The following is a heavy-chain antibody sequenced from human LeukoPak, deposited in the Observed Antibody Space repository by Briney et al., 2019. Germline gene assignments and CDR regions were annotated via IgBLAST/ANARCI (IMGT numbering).Heavy chain of an antibody. Sequence: SETLSLTCTVSGASISSSTFYWAWIRQPPGKGLEWIGSTYYNGNTNYKPSLKSRVTISVDTSKNQFSLKVTSVTAADTAVYYCTRHQTNNYGSGSPFDYWGQGTLVTVSS. CDR2: TYYNGNT. J-gene: IGHJ4*02. CDR3: TRHQTNNYGSGSPFDY. V-gene: IGHV4-39*01. CDR1: GASISSSTFY. D-gene: IGHD3-10*01.